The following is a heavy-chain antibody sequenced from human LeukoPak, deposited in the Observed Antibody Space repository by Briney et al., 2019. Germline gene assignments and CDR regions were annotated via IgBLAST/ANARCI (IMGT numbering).Heavy chain of an antibody. CDR2: IYDSGST. CDR3: ASARTTAFMDV. J-gene: IGHJ6*04. CDR1: GGSVSKDY. D-gene: IGHD2-2*01. Sequence: PSETLSLTCTVSGGSVSKDYWNWIRQPPGKGLEWIGYIYDSGSTNYNPSLRSRVTMSVDTSKNQFSLKLSSVTAAATAVYYCASARTTAFMDVWGKGTTVTVSS. V-gene: IGHV4-59*02.